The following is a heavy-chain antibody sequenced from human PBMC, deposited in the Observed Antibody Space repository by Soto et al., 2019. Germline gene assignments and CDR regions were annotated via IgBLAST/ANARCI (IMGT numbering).Heavy chain of an antibody. CDR2: IYATGTT. CDR3: VRDGTKTLRDWFDP. Sequence: PSETLSLTCTVSGASISGFYWSWIRKPAGKGLEWIGRIYATGTTDYNPSLKSRVMMSVDTSKKQFSLKLTSVTAADTAVYYCVRDGTKTLRDWFDPWGQGISVTVSS. J-gene: IGHJ5*02. CDR1: GASISGFY. V-gene: IGHV4-4*07. D-gene: IGHD1-1*01.